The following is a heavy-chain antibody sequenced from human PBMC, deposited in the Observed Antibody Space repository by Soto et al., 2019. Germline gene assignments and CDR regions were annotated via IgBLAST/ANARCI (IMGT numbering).Heavy chain of an antibody. CDR3: ASGVYDSSWGFDY. Sequence: QVQLQESGPGLVKPSETLSLTCTVSGGSISSYYWSWIRQPPGKGLEWIGYIYYSGSTNYNPSLKSRFTIAVDTSKNQFSLKLSSVTAADTAVYYCASGVYDSSWGFDYWGQGTLVTVSS. J-gene: IGHJ4*02. D-gene: IGHD3-22*01. CDR2: IYYSGST. V-gene: IGHV4-59*01. CDR1: GGSISSYY.